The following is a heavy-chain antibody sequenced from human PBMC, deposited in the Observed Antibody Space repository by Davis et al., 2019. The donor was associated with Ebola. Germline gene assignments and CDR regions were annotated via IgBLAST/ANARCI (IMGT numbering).Heavy chain of an antibody. V-gene: IGHV5-51*01. CDR3: ASLRRTITGMDDGFDI. CDR2: IYTGDSDT. CDR1: GNSFTSHW. J-gene: IGHJ3*02. D-gene: IGHD2-8*02. Sequence: GESLKISCKDSGNSFTSHWIGWVRQMPGKGLDWMGIIYTGDSDTRYSPSFRGQVTISADKSMKTAFLQWSSLKASGSGMYYCASLRRTITGMDDGFDIWGQGTMVTVSS.